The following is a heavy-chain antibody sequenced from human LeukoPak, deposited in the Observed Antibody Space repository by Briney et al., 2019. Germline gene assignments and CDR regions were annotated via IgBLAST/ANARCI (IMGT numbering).Heavy chain of an antibody. V-gene: IGHV1-69*04. Sequence: ASVKVSCKASGGTFSSYAISWVRQAPGQGLEWMGRIIPILGIANYAQKFQGRVTITADKSTSTAYMELSSLRSEDTAVYYCARDPSPFQYFQHWGQGTLVTVSS. CDR3: ARDPSPFQYFQH. CDR1: GGTFSSYA. J-gene: IGHJ1*01. CDR2: IIPILGIA.